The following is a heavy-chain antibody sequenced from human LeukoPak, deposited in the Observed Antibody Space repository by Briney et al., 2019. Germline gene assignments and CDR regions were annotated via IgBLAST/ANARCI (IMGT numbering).Heavy chain of an antibody. V-gene: IGHV7-4-1*02. CDR2: INTNTGNP. Sequence: ASVKVSCKASGYTFTSYAMNWVRQAPGQGLEWMGWINTNTGNPTYAQGFTGRFVFSLDTSVSTAYLQISSLKAEDTAVYYCARAPGEDIVVVPAATLEGLYNWFDPWGQGTLVTVSS. CDR3: ARAPGEDIVVVPAATLEGLYNWFDP. D-gene: IGHD2-2*01. J-gene: IGHJ5*02. CDR1: GYTFTSYA.